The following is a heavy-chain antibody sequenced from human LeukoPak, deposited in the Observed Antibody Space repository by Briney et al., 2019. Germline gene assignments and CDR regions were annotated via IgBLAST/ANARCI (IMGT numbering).Heavy chain of an antibody. D-gene: IGHD1-14*01. Sequence: PSETLSLTCTVSGGSISSYYWSWIRQPPGKGLEWIGYIYYSGSTNYNPSLKSRVTISVDTSKNQFSLKLSSVTAADTAVYYCARGRWGRSRITSYFDYWGQGTLVTVSS. CDR2: IYYSGST. J-gene: IGHJ4*02. CDR1: GGSISSYY. CDR3: ARGRWGRSRITSYFDY. V-gene: IGHV4-59*01.